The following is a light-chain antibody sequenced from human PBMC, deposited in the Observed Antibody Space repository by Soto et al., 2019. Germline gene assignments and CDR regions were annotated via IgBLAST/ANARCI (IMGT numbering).Light chain of an antibody. CDR2: EVS. CDR1: SSDVGGYKY. CDR3: CSSGGSPTYV. V-gene: IGLV2-11*01. J-gene: IGLJ1*01. Sequence: QSALTQPRSVSGSPGQSVTISCTGTSSDVGGYKYVSWFQQHPGKAPKVMIYEVSERPSGVPGRFSGSKSGNTASLTISGLQAEDEADYYCCSSGGSPTYVFGTGTKLTVL.